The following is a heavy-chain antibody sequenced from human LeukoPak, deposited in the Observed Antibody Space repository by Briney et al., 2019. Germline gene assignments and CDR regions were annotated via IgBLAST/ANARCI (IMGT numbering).Heavy chain of an antibody. Sequence: QPGRSLRLSCAASGFTFSSYGMHWVRQAPGKGLEWVAVIWYDGSNKYYADSVKGRFTISRDNSKNTLYLQMNSLRAEDTAVYYCARDIRYYYYMDVWGKGTTVTVSS. CDR3: ARDIRYYYYMDV. CDR2: IWYDGSNK. CDR1: GFTFSSYG. V-gene: IGHV3-33*01. J-gene: IGHJ6*03.